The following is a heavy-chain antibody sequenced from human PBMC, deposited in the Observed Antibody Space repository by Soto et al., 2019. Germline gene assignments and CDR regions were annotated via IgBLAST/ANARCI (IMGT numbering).Heavy chain of an antibody. V-gene: IGHV3-23*01. J-gene: IGHJ6*02. CDR1: GFTFSTYA. CDR3: AKDLRSSTNYNYGMDV. Sequence: VQLLESGGGLVQPGGSLRLSCAASGFTFSTYAMSWVRQAPGKGLEWVSVISARGGSTFYADSVTGRFTVSRDNSRNTLYLQVLSLRVEDTAVYYCAKDLRSSTNYNYGMDVWGQVTTVTVSS. CDR2: ISARGGST.